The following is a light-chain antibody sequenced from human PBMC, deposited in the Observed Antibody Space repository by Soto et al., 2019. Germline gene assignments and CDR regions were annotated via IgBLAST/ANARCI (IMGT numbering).Light chain of an antibody. CDR2: GAS. Sequence: EIVMTQSPASLSVSPGERATLSCRASQSVSSNFAWYQQKPGQAPRLLIYGASTMATGITARFSGSGSGTEFTLTISSVQSEDFAVYYCQQDNNWPPWTFGQGTKVEIK. V-gene: IGKV3-15*01. J-gene: IGKJ1*01. CDR3: QQDNNWPPWT. CDR1: QSVSSN.